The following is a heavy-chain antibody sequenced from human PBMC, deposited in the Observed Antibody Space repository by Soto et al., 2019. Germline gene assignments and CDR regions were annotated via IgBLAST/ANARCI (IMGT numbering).Heavy chain of an antibody. V-gene: IGHV4-59*08. D-gene: IGHD5-12*01. J-gene: IGHJ4*02. Sequence: QVQLQESGPGLVKPSETLSLTCTVSGWSINTYYWSWIRQPPGKGLEWIGYIYYRANPNYNPSLKSRVTISQGTSKNQFSLKLSSVTAADTAVYYCSRHYGDGYDYVDYWGQGTLVTVSS. CDR2: IYYRANP. CDR1: GWSINTYY. CDR3: SRHYGDGYDYVDY.